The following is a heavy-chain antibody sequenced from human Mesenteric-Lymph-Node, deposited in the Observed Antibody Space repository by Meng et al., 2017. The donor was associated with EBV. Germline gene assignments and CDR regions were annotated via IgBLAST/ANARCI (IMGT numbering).Heavy chain of an antibody. CDR3: ARGGLSIDY. D-gene: IGHD3-16*01. J-gene: IGHJ4*02. CDR2: ISVDSGHT. Sequence: VHLLQYGAEMRKPGASVKVSCETSGYTFTSYGINWVRQAPGQGLEWMGWISVDSGHTNYAQKVRDRVTMTTDFSTNTAYMELRSLTSDDTAVYYCARGGLSIDYWGLGTLVTVSS. CDR1: GYTFTSYG. V-gene: IGHV1-18*01.